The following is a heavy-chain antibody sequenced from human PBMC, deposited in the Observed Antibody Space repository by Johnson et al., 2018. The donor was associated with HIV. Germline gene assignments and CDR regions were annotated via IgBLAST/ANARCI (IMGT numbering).Heavy chain of an antibody. D-gene: IGHD2-21*01. CDR3: AISDVVVIPEGAFDI. J-gene: IGHJ3*02. CDR2: LSLDGSKK. Sequence: QVQLVESGGGVVQPGRSLRLSCVASVFSFFSYGMPWLRQAPGTGLEWVAVLSLDGSKKFYVESGKGRFTISRDNSMNTLYLQMNSLRAEDTAVYYCAISDVVVIPEGAFDIWGQGTMVTVSS. V-gene: IGHV3-30*03. CDR1: VFSFFSYG.